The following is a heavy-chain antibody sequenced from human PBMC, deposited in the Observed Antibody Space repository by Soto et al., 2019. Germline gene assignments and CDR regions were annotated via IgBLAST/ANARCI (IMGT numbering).Heavy chain of an antibody. J-gene: IGHJ3*02. Sequence: QVQLVESGGGVVQPGRSLRLSCAASGFTFSSYGMHWVRQAPGKGLEWVAVISYDGSNKYYADSVKGRFTISRDNSKNTLYLQMNSLRAEDTAVYYCAKVVVVVAYDAFDIWGQGTMVTVSS. CDR3: AKVVVVVAYDAFDI. V-gene: IGHV3-30*18. CDR1: GFTFSSYG. CDR2: ISYDGSNK. D-gene: IGHD2-15*01.